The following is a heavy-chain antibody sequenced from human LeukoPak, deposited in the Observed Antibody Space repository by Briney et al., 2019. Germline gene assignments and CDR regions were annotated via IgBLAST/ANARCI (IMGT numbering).Heavy chain of an antibody. Sequence: PSETLSLTCTVSGGSISSSSYYWGWIRQPPGKGLEWIVSIYYSGSTYYNPSLKSRVTISVDTSKNQFSLKLSSVTAADTAVYYCARRPDIVVVPAAGFDYWGQGTLVTVSS. V-gene: IGHV4-39*01. CDR1: GGSISSSSYY. J-gene: IGHJ4*02. CDR2: IYYSGST. D-gene: IGHD2-2*01. CDR3: ARRPDIVVVPAAGFDY.